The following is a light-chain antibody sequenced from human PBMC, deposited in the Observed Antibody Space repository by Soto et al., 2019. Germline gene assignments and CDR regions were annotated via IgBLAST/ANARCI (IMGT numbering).Light chain of an antibody. V-gene: IGKV1-39*01. Sequence: DIHMTQSPSSLSASVGDRVTITCRASQSISNYLNWYQQKPGKAPNLLIYIASNLHSGVPSRFSGSGSGTDFTLTISSLQPEDFATYYCQQSYSTSHTFGQGTKVDNK. J-gene: IGKJ2*01. CDR3: QQSYSTSHT. CDR1: QSISNY. CDR2: IAS.